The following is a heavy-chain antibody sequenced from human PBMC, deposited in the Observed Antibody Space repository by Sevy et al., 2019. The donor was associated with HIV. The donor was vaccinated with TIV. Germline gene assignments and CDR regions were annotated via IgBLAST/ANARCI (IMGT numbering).Heavy chain of an antibody. CDR2: ISYDGSNK. CDR1: GFTFSSYA. CDR3: VGRLGRLDAFDI. D-gene: IGHD1-26*01. J-gene: IGHJ3*02. V-gene: IGHV3-30*04. Sequence: GGSLRLSCAASGFTFSSYAMHWVRQAPGKGLEWVAVISYDGSNKYYADSVKGRFTISRDNSKNTLYLQMNSLRAEDTAVYYGVGRLGRLDAFDIWGQGTMVTVS.